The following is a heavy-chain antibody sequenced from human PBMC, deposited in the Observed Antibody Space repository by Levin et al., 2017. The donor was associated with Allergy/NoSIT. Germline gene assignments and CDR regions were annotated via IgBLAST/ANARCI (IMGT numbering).Heavy chain of an antibody. D-gene: IGHD2-2*01. V-gene: IGHV3-74*03. CDR2: VNGDGSTT. Sequence: GESPKISCAASGFTFSSYWMHWVRQAPGKGLVWVSRVNGDGSTTTYADSVKGRFTISRDNARNTLYLQMNSLRAEDTAVYYCATRLAIPSSTFDYWGQGTLVTVSS. J-gene: IGHJ4*02. CDR3: ATRLAIPSSTFDY. CDR1: GFTFSSYW.